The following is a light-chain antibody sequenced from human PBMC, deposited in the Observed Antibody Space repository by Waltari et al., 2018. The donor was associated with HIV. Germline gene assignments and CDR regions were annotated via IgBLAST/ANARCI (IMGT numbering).Light chain of an antibody. J-gene: IGKJ4*01. V-gene: IGKV1-12*01. CDR3: QQTHSFPLT. CDR2: TAS. CDR1: QYVGNW. Sequence: DIQMTQSPSSVSASVGDGVSITCRASQYVGNWLAWYQQRPGKAPKLLLYTASTLQTGVPSRCSGSGSGTACTLTIDSLQPEDFATYYCQQTHSFPLTFGGGTKVEIK.